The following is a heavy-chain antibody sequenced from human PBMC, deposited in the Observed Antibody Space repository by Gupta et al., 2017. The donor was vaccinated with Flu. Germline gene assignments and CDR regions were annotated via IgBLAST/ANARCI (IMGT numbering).Heavy chain of an antibody. CDR1: GFTFSSHW. J-gene: IGHJ5*02. CDR3: VRDKRPYCTNGLCQGWFDP. D-gene: IGHD2-8*01. CDR2: INSDGSIT. Sequence: EVQLVESGGGLVQPGSSLRLSCAASGFTFSSHWMPWVRQSPGKGLLWVSRINSDGSITYYADSVKGRFTISRDNAKNTLYLQMNSLRGEDTAIYYCVRDKRPYCTNGLCQGWFDPWGQGTLVTVSS. V-gene: IGHV3-74*01.